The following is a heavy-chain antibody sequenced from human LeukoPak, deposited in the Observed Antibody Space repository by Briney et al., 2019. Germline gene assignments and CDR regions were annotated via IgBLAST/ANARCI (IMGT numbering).Heavy chain of an antibody. CDR1: GFTFSSYA. CDR3: ARDKYSSSSV. J-gene: IGHJ6*02. CDR2: IKQDGSEK. D-gene: IGHD6-13*01. Sequence: GGSLRLSCAASGFTFSSYAMSWVRQAPGKGLEWVANIKQDGSEKYYVDSVKGRFTISRDNAKNSLYLQMNSLRAEDTAVYYCARDKYSSSSVWGQGTTVTVSS. V-gene: IGHV3-7*01.